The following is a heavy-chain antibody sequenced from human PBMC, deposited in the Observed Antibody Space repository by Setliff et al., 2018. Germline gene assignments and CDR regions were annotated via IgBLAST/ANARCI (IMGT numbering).Heavy chain of an antibody. J-gene: IGHJ4*02. CDR2: IYSDGNT. D-gene: IGHD2-15*01. CDR3: ARTCSGSGCYAGLES. Sequence: GSLRLSCAASGFTVSSNYMNWVRQAPGKGLEWVSVIYSDGNTYYADSVKGRFTISRDNSNNTLYLQMNSLRADDTAVYYCARTCSGSGCYAGLESWGQGTPVTVSS. V-gene: IGHV3-53*01. CDR1: GFTVSSNY.